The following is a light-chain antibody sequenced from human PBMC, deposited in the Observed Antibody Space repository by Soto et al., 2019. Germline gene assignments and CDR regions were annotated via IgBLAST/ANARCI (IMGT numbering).Light chain of an antibody. CDR3: QRSSSSPL. CDR1: QSIGIH. CDR2: TTS. J-gene: IGKJ5*01. V-gene: IGKV1-39*01. Sequence: DFQLTQSPSSLSASVGDRVTITCRASQSIGIHLHWYQQKPGQAPKLLVYTTSTLQSGVPSRFSGTGSGTDFTLTISSLQPEDFATYYCQRSSSSPLFGPGTRLDIK.